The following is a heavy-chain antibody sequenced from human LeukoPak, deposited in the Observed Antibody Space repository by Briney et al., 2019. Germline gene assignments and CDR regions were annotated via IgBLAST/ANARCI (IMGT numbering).Heavy chain of an antibody. V-gene: IGHV3-7*01. J-gene: IGHJ6*02. D-gene: IGHD2-15*01. CDR2: IKQDGSEK. Sequence: GGSLRLSCAAPGFTFSSYWMSWVRQAPGKGLEWVANIKQDGSEKYYVDSVKGRFTISRDNAKNSLYLQMNSLRAEDTAVYYCARDLVVAAYYYYGMDVWGQGTTVTVSS. CDR1: GFTFSSYW. CDR3: ARDLVVAAYYYYGMDV.